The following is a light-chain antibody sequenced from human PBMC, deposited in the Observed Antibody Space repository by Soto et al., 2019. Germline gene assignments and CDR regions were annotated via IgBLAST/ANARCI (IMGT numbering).Light chain of an antibody. V-gene: IGLV1-44*01. CDR2: TNT. CDR1: SSNVGGNP. J-gene: IGLJ1*01. CDR3: ASWDDSLNGPV. Sequence: QSVLTQPPSASGTPGQRVTISCSGSSSNVGGNPVNWYQHAPTTAPKLLIYTNTQRPSGVPDRFSGSKSGTSASLAISGLQSEDEAEYYCASWDDSLNGPVFGSGTKVTVL.